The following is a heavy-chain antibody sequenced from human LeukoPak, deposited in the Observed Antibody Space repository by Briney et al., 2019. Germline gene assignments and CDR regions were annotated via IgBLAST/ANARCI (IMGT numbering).Heavy chain of an antibody. CDR2: ISGSGGST. J-gene: IGHJ6*02. CDR3: AKAYYGWGSSICSSYYYYGRDV. Sequence: SGGSLRLSCAASGFTFSSYAMSWVRQAPGKGLEWVSAISGSGGSTYYADSVKGRFTISRDNSKNTLYLQMNSLRAEDTAVYYCAKAYYGWGSSICSSYYYYGRDVWGQGTTVTVSS. CDR1: GFTFSSYA. V-gene: IGHV3-23*01. D-gene: IGHD3-10*01.